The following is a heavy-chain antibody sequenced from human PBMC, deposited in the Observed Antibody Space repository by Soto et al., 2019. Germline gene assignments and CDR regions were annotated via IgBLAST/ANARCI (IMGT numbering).Heavy chain of an antibody. V-gene: IGHV4-59*01. Sequence: SETLSLTCTVTGVSISTYYWGWIRQPPGKGLEWIGNIYYSGSANYDPSLRSRVTISLNTSKNQFSLNLNSVTAADTAIYYCARWTYCGGDCYWLDFWGQGTLVTVSS. CDR1: GVSISTYY. CDR2: IYYSGSA. J-gene: IGHJ4*02. D-gene: IGHD2-21*02. CDR3: ARWTYCGGDCYWLDF.